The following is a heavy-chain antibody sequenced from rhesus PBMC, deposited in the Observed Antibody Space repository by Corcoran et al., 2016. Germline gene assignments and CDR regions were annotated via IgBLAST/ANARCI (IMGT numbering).Heavy chain of an antibody. CDR1: GYSISSGYA. CDR3: AREAYSWNRVSYFDY. D-gene: IGHD1-1-1*01. V-gene: IGHV4-127*01. CDR2: IYGSSGST. J-gene: IGHJ4*01. Sequence: QVQLQESGPGVVKPSETLSLTCAVSGYSISSGYAWSWIRQPPGKGLEWIGYIYGSSGSTNYNPSLKNRVTSSKDTSKNQFSLKLSSVTAADTAVYYCAREAYSWNRVSYFDYWGQGVLVTVSS.